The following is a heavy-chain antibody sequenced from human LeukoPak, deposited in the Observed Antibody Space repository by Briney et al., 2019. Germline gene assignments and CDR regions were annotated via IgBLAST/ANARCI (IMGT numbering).Heavy chain of an antibody. CDR3: ARALYYYDQIDY. V-gene: IGHV3-7*01. CDR1: GFTFSSYW. CDR2: IKQGGSEK. D-gene: IGHD3-22*01. Sequence: SGGSLRLSCAASGFTFSSYWMSWVRQAPGKGLEWVANIKQGGSEKYYVDSVKGRFTISRDNSKNTLYLQMNSLRAEDTAVYYCARALYYYDQIDYWGQGTLVTVSS. J-gene: IGHJ4*02.